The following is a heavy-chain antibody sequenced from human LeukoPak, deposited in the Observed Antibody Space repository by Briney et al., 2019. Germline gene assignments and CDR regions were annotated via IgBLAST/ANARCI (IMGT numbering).Heavy chain of an antibody. D-gene: IGHD1-20*01. CDR2: IYTSGST. CDR3: ARTTYKWNPYYYYYMDV. V-gene: IGHV4-61*02. J-gene: IGHJ6*03. Sequence: SETLSLTCTVSGGSISSGSYYWSWIRQPAGKGLEWIGRIYTSGSTNYNPSLKSRVTISVDTSNNQFSLKLSSVTAADTAVYYCARTTYKWNPYYYYYMDVWGKGTTVTVSS. CDR1: GGSISSGSYY.